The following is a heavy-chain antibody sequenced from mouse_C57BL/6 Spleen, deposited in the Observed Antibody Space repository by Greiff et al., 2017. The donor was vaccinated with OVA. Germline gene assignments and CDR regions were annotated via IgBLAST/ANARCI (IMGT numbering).Heavy chain of an antibody. D-gene: IGHD1-1*01. CDR2: LDPTRGGT. Sequence: QVQLQQPGAELVKPGASVPLSCKASGYTFTSYWMHWVTPRPGRGLEWIGRLDPTRGGTKYNEKFTSKATLTVDKPSSTAYLQLSSLTSEDSAVDYCARNDYGSSYHWYFDVWGTGTTVTVSS. J-gene: IGHJ1*03. CDR3: ARNDYGSSYHWYFDV. V-gene: IGHV1-72*01. CDR1: GYTFTSYW.